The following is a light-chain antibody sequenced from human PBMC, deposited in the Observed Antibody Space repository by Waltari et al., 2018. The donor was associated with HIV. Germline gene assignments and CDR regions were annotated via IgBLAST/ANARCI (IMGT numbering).Light chain of an antibody. V-gene: IGKV3-20*01. CDR3: QQYGSSRRWT. J-gene: IGKJ1*01. CDR1: QSVRSSN. Sequence: DIVVTQSPGTLSLSPGERATLSCRASQSVRSSNVAWYQQKPGQAPRLLIYGASNRATGIPDRFSGSGSGTDSTLTISRLEPEDFAVYYCQQYGSSRRWTFGQGTKVEIK. CDR2: GAS.